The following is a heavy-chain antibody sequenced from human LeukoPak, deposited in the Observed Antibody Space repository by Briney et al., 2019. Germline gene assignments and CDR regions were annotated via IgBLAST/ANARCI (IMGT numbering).Heavy chain of an antibody. Sequence: PGGSLRLSCAASVFTFSTYTMNLVRQAPGKGLEWVSSISSKSSYIYYADSVKCRFTISRDNPKNSLSLQMNSLRAEDTAVYYCARVKGVSSGYCWYFDLWGRGTLVTLSP. V-gene: IGHV3-21*01. CDR2: ISSKSSYI. CDR1: VFTFSTYT. CDR3: ARVKGVSSGYCWYFDL. D-gene: IGHD3-22*01. J-gene: IGHJ2*01.